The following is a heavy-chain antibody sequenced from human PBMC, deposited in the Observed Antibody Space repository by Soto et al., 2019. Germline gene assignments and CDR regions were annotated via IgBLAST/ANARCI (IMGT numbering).Heavy chain of an antibody. D-gene: IGHD6-19*01. J-gene: IGHJ5*02. CDR1: GYTFTSDD. Sequence: GASVMVSVNAFGYTFTSDDINWVRQATGQVLDCIGWMNPNSGNTGYAQKFQGRVTMTRNTSISTAYMELSSLRSEDTAVYYCTRAAAGQWLVLIEGNWFEPWGEGTRV. V-gene: IGHV1-8*01. CDR2: MNPNSGNT. CDR3: TRAAAGQWLVLIEGNWFEP.